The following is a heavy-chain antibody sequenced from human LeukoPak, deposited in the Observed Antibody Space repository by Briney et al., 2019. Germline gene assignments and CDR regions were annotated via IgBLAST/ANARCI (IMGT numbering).Heavy chain of an antibody. V-gene: IGHV7-4-1*02. Sequence: ASVKVSCKASGYTFTSYAMNWVRQAPGQGLEWMGWINTNTGNPTYAQGFTGRFVFSLDTSVSTAYLQISSLKAEDTAVYYYARDSSGWSRGWFDPWGQGTLVTVSS. CDR1: GYTFTSYA. D-gene: IGHD6-19*01. CDR2: INTNTGNP. J-gene: IGHJ5*02. CDR3: ARDSSGWSRGWFDP.